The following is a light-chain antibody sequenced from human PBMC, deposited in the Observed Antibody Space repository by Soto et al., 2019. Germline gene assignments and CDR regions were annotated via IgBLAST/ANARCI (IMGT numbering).Light chain of an antibody. V-gene: IGKV1-5*01. Sequence: TMSPSSVPASIGDRVTITFRASQSISSWLAWYQQKPGKAPKLLIYDVSSLESGVPSRFSGSGSGTEFTLTISSLQPDDFATYYCQQYNSCWTFGQGTKVDIK. CDR3: QQYNSCWT. CDR1: QSISSW. J-gene: IGKJ1*01. CDR2: DVS.